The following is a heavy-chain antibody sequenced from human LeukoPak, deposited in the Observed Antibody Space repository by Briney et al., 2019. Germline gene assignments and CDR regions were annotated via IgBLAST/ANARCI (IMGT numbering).Heavy chain of an antibody. CDR2: ISSSSSYI. CDR3: ARVGHYDGSGYYLPAYFDY. V-gene: IGHV3-21*01. D-gene: IGHD3-22*01. CDR1: GFTFSSYS. J-gene: IGHJ4*02. Sequence: GGSLRLSCAASGFTFSSYSMNWVRQAPGKGLEWASSISSSSSYIYYADSVKGRFTISRDNAKNSLYLQMNSLRAEDTAVYYCARVGHYDGSGYYLPAYFDYWGQGTLVTVSS.